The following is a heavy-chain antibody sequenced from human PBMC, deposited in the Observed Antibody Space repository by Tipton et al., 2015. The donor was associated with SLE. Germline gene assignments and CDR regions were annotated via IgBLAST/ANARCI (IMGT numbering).Heavy chain of an antibody. CDR2: IYTNWST. CDR1: GGSINSLPHY. D-gene: IGHD6-13*01. Sequence: TLSLTCTVSGGSINSLPHYWSWIRQPAGKALEWIGHIYTNWSTDYNPSLKSRVTISIDTSKNQFSLKLTSVTAADTAVYYCARLTEGYNSRFDPWGQGTLVTVSS. V-gene: IGHV4-61*09. CDR3: ARLTEGYNSRFDP. J-gene: IGHJ5*02.